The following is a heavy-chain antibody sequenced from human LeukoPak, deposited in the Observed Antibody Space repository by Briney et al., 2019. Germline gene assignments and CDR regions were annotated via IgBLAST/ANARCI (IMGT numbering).Heavy chain of an antibody. Sequence: RASVKVSCKASGGTFSSYAISWVRQAPGQGLEWMGRIIPILGIANYAQKFQGRVTITADKSTSTAYMELSSLRSEDTAVYYCAKDPYYYGSGSTTHFDYWGQGTLVTVSS. D-gene: IGHD3-10*01. V-gene: IGHV1-69*04. CDR2: IIPILGIA. CDR1: GGTFSSYA. J-gene: IGHJ4*02. CDR3: AKDPYYYGSGSTTHFDY.